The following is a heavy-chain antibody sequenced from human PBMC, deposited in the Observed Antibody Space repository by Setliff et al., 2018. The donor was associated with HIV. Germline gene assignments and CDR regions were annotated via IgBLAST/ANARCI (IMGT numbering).Heavy chain of an antibody. V-gene: IGHV3-74*01. CDR1: GFTFSSYW. J-gene: IGHJ6*02. CDR2: INSDGSSFK. CDR3: AEEITMVRGVIRYYYGMDV. D-gene: IGHD3-10*01. Sequence: GGSLRLSCAASGFTFSSYWMHWVRQAPGKGLVWVSRINSDGSSFKYYTDSVKGRFTISRDNSKNPVYLEMNNLMSEDTAVYYCAEEITMVRGVIRYYYGMDVWGQGTTVTVSS.